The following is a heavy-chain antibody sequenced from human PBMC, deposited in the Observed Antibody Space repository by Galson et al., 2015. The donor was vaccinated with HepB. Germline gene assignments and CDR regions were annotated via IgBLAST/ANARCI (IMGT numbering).Heavy chain of an antibody. Sequence: SLRLSCAASGFTFSSYAMSWVRQAPGKGLEWVSAISGSGGSTYYADSVKGRFTISRDNSKNTLYLQMNSLRAEDTAVYYCAKRNYYDSSGYSDYWGQGTQVTVSS. CDR1: GFTFSSYA. CDR2: ISGSGGST. J-gene: IGHJ4*02. CDR3: AKRNYYDSSGYSDY. V-gene: IGHV3-23*01. D-gene: IGHD3-22*01.